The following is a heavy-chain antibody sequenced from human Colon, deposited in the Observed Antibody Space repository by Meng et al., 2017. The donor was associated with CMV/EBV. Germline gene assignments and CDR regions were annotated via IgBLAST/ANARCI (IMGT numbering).Heavy chain of an antibody. D-gene: IGHD2-21*01. CDR3: AREGVIAKEFDY. V-gene: IGHV4-61*01. J-gene: IGHJ4*02. Sequence: GSLRLSCTVSGGSISSDSYYWSWIRQSPEKGLEWIGYVYYSGATNYNPSLKSRVTMSVDTSKNQFSLKLSSVTAADTAVYYCAREGVIAKEFDYWGQGTLVTVSS. CDR2: VYYSGAT. CDR1: GGSISSDSYY.